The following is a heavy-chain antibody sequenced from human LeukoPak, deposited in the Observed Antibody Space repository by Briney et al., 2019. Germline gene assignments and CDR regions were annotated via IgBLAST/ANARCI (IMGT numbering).Heavy chain of an antibody. CDR1: GGSISSSSYY. V-gene: IGHV4-39*01. J-gene: IGHJ4*02. CDR2: IYYSGSI. CDR3: AIIYSSGWYYFDY. Sequence: PSETLSLTCTVSGGSISSSSYYWGWIRQPPGKGLEWIGSIYYSGSIYYNPSLKSRVTISVDTSKNQFSLKLSSVTAADTAVYYCAIIYSSGWYYFDYWGQGTLVTVSS. D-gene: IGHD6-19*01.